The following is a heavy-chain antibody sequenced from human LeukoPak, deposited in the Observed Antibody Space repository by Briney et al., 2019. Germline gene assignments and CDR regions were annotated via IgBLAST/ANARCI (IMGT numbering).Heavy chain of an antibody. CDR3: ARGSSSYYDSSGYSLAYDY. J-gene: IGHJ4*02. CDR1: GFTVSSYW. Sequence: RGGSLRLSCAASGFTVSSYWMHWVRQAPGKGLVWVSRINSDGSSTSYADSVKGRFTISRDNAKNTLYLQMNSLRAEDTAVYYCARGSSSYYDSSGYSLAYDYWGQGTLVTVSS. V-gene: IGHV3-74*01. D-gene: IGHD3-22*01. CDR2: INSDGSST.